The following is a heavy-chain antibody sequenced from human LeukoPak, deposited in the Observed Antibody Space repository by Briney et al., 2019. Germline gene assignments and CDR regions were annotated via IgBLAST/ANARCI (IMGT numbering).Heavy chain of an antibody. D-gene: IGHD7-27*01. CDR1: GFTFSGSA. V-gene: IGHV3-73*01. CDR3: LTGDVSDY. J-gene: IGHJ4*02. Sequence: GGSLRLSCAASGFTFSGSAMHWVRQASGKGLEWVGRIRSKANSYATAYAASVKGRFTISRDDSKNTAYLQMNSLKTEDTAVYYCLTGDVSDYWGQGTLVTVSS. CDR2: IRSKANSYAT.